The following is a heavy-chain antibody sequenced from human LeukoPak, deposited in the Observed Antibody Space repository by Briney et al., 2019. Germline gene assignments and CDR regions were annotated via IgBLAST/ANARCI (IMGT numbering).Heavy chain of an antibody. J-gene: IGHJ4*02. D-gene: IGHD5-18*01. Sequence: PGGSLRLSCAASGFSFSSYGMHWVRQAPGKGLEYVSAINSNGGSTYYANSVKGRFTISRDNSRSTLYLQMGSLRAEDMAVYYWAREVSYGDSHYWGQGTLVTVSS. CDR1: GFSFSSYG. V-gene: IGHV3-64*01. CDR3: AREVSYGDSHY. CDR2: INSNGGST.